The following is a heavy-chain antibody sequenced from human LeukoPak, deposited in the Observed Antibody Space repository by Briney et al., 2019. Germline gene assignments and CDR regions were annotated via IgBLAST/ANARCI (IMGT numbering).Heavy chain of an antibody. D-gene: IGHD6-19*01. CDR3: ARGRGQWLESGPDY. Sequence: SETLSLTCAVYGGSFSGYYWSWIRQPPGKGLEWIGEINHSGSTNYNPSLKSRVTISVDTSKNQFSLKLSSVTAADTAVHYCARGRGQWLESGPDYWGQGTLVTVSS. V-gene: IGHV4-34*01. J-gene: IGHJ4*02. CDR2: INHSGST. CDR1: GGSFSGYY.